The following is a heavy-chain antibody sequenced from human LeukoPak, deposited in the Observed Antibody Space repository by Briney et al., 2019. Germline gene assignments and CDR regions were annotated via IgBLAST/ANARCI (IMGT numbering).Heavy chain of an antibody. J-gene: IGHJ5*02. V-gene: IGHV1-18*01. CDR3: AKDWHILTGRNCFDP. CDR2: VTSYNGDT. D-gene: IGHD3-9*01. CDR1: GYTFNNYG. Sequence: ASVKVSCKASGYTFNNYGTSWVRQAPGQGLEWMGWVTSYNGDTNYAQKFQGRVTMSTDTSTSTAYMELRSLRFDDTAIYYCAKDWHILTGRNCFDPWGQGTLVTVSS.